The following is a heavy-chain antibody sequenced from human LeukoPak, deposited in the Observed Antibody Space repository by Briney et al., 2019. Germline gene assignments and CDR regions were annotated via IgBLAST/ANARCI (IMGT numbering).Heavy chain of an antibody. CDR3: ARARGYSGYVAYYMDV. Sequence: ASVKVSCKASGYTFTRYDINWVRQATGQGLEWMGWMNPNSGNTGYAQKFQGRVTMTRNTSISTAYMELSSLRSEDTAVYYCARARGYSGYVAYYMDVWGKGTTVTVSS. CDR2: MNPNSGNT. CDR1: GYTFTRYD. J-gene: IGHJ6*03. D-gene: IGHD5-12*01. V-gene: IGHV1-8*01.